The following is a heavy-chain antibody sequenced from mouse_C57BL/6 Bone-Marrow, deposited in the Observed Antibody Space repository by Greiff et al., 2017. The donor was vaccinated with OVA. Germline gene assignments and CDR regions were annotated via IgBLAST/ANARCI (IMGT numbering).Heavy chain of an antibody. D-gene: IGHD4-1*01. CDR2: ISNGGGST. Sequence: DVKLVESGGGLVQPGGSLKLSCAASGFTFSDYYMYWVRQTPEKRLEWVAYISNGGGSTYYPDTVKGRFTISRDNAKNTLYLQMSRLKSEDTAMYYCAGPNWYAMDYWGQGTSVTVSA. CDR3: AGPNWYAMDY. J-gene: IGHJ4*01. CDR1: GFTFSDYY. V-gene: IGHV5-12*01.